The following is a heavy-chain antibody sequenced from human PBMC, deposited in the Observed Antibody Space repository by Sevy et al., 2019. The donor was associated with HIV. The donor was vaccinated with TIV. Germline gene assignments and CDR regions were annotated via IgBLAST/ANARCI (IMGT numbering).Heavy chain of an antibody. CDR3: TRALATADTPEYYFDY. D-gene: IGHD5-12*01. CDR2: IRRNSHEPYGGRT. V-gene: IGHV3-49*03. CDR1: GFTFGDYA. J-gene: IGHJ4*02. Sequence: GESLKISCTSSGFTFGDYAMSWFRQAPGKGLEWVAFIRRNSHEPYGGRTEYAASVKGRFTISRDDSKSIAYLQMNSPKTEDTAVYYCTRALATADTPEYYFDYWGQGILVTVSS.